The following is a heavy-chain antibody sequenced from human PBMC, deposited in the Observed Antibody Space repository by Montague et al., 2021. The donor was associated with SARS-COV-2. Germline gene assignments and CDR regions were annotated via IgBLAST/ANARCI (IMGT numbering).Heavy chain of an antibody. V-gene: IGHV3-33*01. Sequence: SLRLSCAASGFTFSSYGTHWVRQAPGKGLEWVAVIWYDGSNTYCADSVKGRFTISRDNSKNTLYLQMNSLRAEDTAVYYCARDIRLFQGDSGYDFEDAFDIWGQGTMVTVSS. D-gene: IGHD5-12*01. CDR1: GFTFSSYG. J-gene: IGHJ3*02. CDR2: IWYDGSNT. CDR3: ARDIRLFQGDSGYDFEDAFDI.